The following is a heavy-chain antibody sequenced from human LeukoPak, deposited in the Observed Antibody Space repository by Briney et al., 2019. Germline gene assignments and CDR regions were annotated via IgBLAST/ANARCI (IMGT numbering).Heavy chain of an antibody. CDR3: ARVAGHFDY. D-gene: IGHD6-13*01. J-gene: IGHJ4*02. Sequence: SETLSLTCSVSGGSISRSDYYWSWIRQPPGKGLEWIGYIYYSGSANYDPSLKSRVTISVDTSKNQFSLKLSSVTAADTAVYYCARVAGHFDYWGQGTLVTVSS. V-gene: IGHV4-61*08. CDR2: IYYSGSA. CDR1: GGSISRSDYY.